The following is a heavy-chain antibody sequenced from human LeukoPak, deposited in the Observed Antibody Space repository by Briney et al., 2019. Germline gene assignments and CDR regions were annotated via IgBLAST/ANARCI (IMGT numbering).Heavy chain of an antibody. V-gene: IGHV3-66*01. Sequence: GGSLRLSCAASGFTVSSNYMSWVRQAPGKGLEWVSVIYSGGSTYYADSVKGRFTISRDNSKNTPYLQMNSLRAEDTAVYYCARKPYGSGSYYKAPYYYYGMDVWGQGTTVTVSS. CDR1: GFTVSSNY. D-gene: IGHD3-10*01. J-gene: IGHJ6*02. CDR3: ARKPYGSGSYYKAPYYYYGMDV. CDR2: IYSGGST.